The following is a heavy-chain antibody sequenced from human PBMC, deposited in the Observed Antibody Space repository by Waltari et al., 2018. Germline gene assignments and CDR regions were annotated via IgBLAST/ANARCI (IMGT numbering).Heavy chain of an antibody. J-gene: IGHJ4*02. V-gene: IGHV4-59*11. CDR1: GGSFSSHS. D-gene: IGHD3-10*01. CDR3: ARDHYYGSGSYYGFDY. CDR2: IDDSGST. Sequence: QVQLQESGPGLVKPSETLSLTCNVSGGSFSSHSWSGIRQPPGKGLEWIGYIDDSGSTSYNPPLRSRVTISVDTSARQFSLKLSSATAADTAVYYCARDHYYGSGSYYGFDYWGQGKLVTVSS.